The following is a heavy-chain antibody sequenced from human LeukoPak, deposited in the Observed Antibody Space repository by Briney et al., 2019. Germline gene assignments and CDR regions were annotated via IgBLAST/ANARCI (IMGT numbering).Heavy chain of an antibody. CDR2: INHSGST. CDR1: GGSFSGYY. J-gene: IGHJ3*02. D-gene: IGHD3-10*01. CDR3: ARQTPGQRAKDMVRGVAYDI. V-gene: IGHV4-34*01. Sequence: PSETLSLTCAVYGGSFSGYYWSWIRQPPGKGLEWIGEINHSGSTNYNPSLKSRVTISVDTSKNQFSLKLSSVTAADTAVYYCARQTPGQRAKDMVRGVAYDIWGQGTMVTVSS.